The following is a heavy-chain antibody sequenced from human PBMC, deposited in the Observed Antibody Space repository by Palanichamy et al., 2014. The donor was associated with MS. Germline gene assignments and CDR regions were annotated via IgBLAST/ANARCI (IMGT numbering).Heavy chain of an antibody. CDR3: ARDGRYCTNYDCRGDAFDI. D-gene: IGHD2-8*01. CDR2: INEDGSQK. Sequence: EVQLVESGGGLVQPGGSLRLSCVASKFTFSRYWMSWVRQAPGKGLEWVAKINEDGSQKYFLDSVKGRFTISRDNAKNSLYLQMNSLSPEDTAVYYCARDGRYCTNYDCRGDAFDIRGQGTMVTVSS. J-gene: IGHJ3*02. V-gene: IGHV3-7*01. CDR1: KFTFSRYW.